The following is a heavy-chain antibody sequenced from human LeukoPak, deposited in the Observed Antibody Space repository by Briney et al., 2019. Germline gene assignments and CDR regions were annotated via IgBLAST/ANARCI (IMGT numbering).Heavy chain of an antibody. J-gene: IGHJ4*02. CDR3: ARALGVVTAYD. Sequence: PSDTLSLTCAVSGYSISSSNWWAWIRQPPGKGLEWIGYIYYSGSTYYNPSLKSRVTISVDTSKNQFSLKLSSVTAADTAVYYCARALGVVTAYDWGQGTLVTVSS. CDR2: IYYSGST. V-gene: IGHV4-28*03. D-gene: IGHD2-21*02. CDR1: GYSISSSNW.